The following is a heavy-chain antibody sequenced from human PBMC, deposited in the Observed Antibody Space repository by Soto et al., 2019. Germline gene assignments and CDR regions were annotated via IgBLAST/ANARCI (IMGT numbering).Heavy chain of an antibody. CDR3: ASLLSLLDY. J-gene: IGHJ4*02. CDR2: ISYDGSNE. Sequence: PVGSLRLSCAASVFTFSNYDMHWVRHAPGKGLECVAVISYDGSNEYYADSVKGRFTISRDNSKNTLYLQMNSLRIEDTAVYYCASLLSLLDYWGQGTLLTVSS. D-gene: IGHD3-3*01. CDR1: VFTFSNYD. V-gene: IGHV3-30*03.